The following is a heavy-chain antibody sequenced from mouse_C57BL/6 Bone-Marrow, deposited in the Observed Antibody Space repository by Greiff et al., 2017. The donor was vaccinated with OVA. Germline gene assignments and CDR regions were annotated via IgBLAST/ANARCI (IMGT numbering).Heavy chain of an antibody. CDR1: GYTFTSYW. CDR3: AIYNSNYEGYWYFDV. V-gene: IGHV1-64*01. Sequence: QVQLKQPGAELVKPGASVKLSCKASGYTFTSYWMHWVKQRPGQGLEWIGMIHPNSGSTNYNEKFKSKATLTVDKSSSTAYMQLSSLTSEDSAVYYCAIYNSNYEGYWYFDVWGTGTTVTVSS. J-gene: IGHJ1*03. CDR2: IHPNSGST. D-gene: IGHD2-5*01.